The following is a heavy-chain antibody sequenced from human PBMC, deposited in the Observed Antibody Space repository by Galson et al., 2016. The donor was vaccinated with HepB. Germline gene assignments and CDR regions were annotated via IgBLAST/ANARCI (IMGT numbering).Heavy chain of an antibody. Sequence: SVKVSCKASGYTFTSYYLHWVRQAPGQGLEWMGIINSSGGNTRYAQKFQGRVTMTGDTSTSTVYMELSSLRFEDTAVYYCARDQSRFKSYSDFWSGEVGPSPGYYFDYWGQGTLVTVSS. CDR1: GYTFTSYY. CDR3: ARDQSRFKSYSDFWSGEVGPSPGYYFDY. J-gene: IGHJ4*02. CDR2: INSSGGNT. V-gene: IGHV1-46*01. D-gene: IGHD3-3*01.